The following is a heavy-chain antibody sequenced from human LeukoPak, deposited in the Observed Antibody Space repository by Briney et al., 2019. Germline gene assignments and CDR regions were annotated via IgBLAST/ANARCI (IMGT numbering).Heavy chain of an antibody. CDR1: GFTFSSYA. CDR2: ISYDGSNK. J-gene: IGHJ5*02. V-gene: IGHV3-30*01. Sequence: GRSLRLSCAASGFTFSSYAMHWVRQAPGKGLEGVAVISYDGSNKYYADSVKGRFTISRDNSKNTLYLQMNSLRAEDTAVYYCARDQAFGWLPLIPWFDPWGQGTLVTVSS. CDR3: ARDQAFGWLPLIPWFDP. D-gene: IGHD5-24*01.